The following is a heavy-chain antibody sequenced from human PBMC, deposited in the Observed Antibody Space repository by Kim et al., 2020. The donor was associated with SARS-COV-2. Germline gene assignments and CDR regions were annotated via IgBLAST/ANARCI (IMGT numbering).Heavy chain of an antibody. D-gene: IGHD1-26*01. CDR3: AKDLSPPIVGAPMDYYYGMDV. CDR1: GFTFSSYG. Sequence: GGSLRLSCAASGFTFSSYGMHWVRQAPGKGLEWVAVISYDGSNKYYADSVKGRFTISRDNSKNTLYLQMNSLRAEDTAVYYCAKDLSPPIVGAPMDYYYGMDVWGQGTTVTVSS. J-gene: IGHJ6*02. CDR2: ISYDGSNK. V-gene: IGHV3-30*18.